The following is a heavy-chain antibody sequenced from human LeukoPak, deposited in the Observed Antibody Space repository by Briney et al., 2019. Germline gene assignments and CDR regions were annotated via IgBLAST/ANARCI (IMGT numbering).Heavy chain of an antibody. CDR2: ISAYNGNT. D-gene: IGHD6-19*01. V-gene: IGHV1-18*01. CDR3: AAASTYSSGWYEDYDY. CDR1: GYTFTSYG. J-gene: IGHJ4*02. Sequence: ASVKVSCKASGYTFTSYGISWVRQAPGQGLEWMGWISAYNGNTNYAQKLQGRVTMTTDTSTSTAYMELRSLRSDDTAVYYCAAASTYSSGWYEDYDYWGQGTLVTVSS.